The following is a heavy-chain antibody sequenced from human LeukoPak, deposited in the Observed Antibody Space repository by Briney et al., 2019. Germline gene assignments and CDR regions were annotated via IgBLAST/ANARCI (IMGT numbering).Heavy chain of an antibody. J-gene: IGHJ4*02. V-gene: IGHV1-69*13. Sequence: SVKVSCKASGGTFSSYAISWVRQAPGQGLEWMGGIIPIFGTANYAQKFQGRVTITADESTSTAYMELSSLRSEDTAVYYCARGGSAMVRGVIITPIFDYWGQGTLVTVSS. D-gene: IGHD3-10*01. CDR3: ARGGSAMVRGVIITPIFDY. CDR1: GGTFSSYA. CDR2: IIPIFGTA.